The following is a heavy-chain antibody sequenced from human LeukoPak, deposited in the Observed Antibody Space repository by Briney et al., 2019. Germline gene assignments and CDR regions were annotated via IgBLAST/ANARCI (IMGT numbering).Heavy chain of an antibody. CDR1: GFTFSSYA. J-gene: IGHJ4*02. CDR2: ISSNGGST. D-gene: IGHD3-22*01. V-gene: IGHV3-64D*06. CDR3: VKAAYDSSGYYYPRD. Sequence: SGRSLRLSCAASGFTFSSYAMHWVRQAPGKGLEYVSAISSNGGSTYYADSVKGRFTISRDNSKNTLYLQMSSLRAEDTAVYYCVKAAYDSSGYYYPRDWGQGTLVTVSS.